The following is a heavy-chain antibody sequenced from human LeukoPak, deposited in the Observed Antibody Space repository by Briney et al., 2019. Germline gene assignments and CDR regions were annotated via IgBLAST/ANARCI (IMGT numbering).Heavy chain of an antibody. V-gene: IGHV4-31*03. J-gene: IGHJ4*02. CDR2: VYYTGNI. D-gene: IGHD2-15*01. CDR3: AREKVVITAQGFDY. Sequence: SETLSLTCTVSGGSISSGGYFWSWIRQHPGKGLEWIGYVYYTGNIYYNPSLKSRLIISVDTSKNQFSLKLRSVTTADTAVYYCAREKVVITAQGFDYWGQGTLVTVSS. CDR1: GGSISSGGYF.